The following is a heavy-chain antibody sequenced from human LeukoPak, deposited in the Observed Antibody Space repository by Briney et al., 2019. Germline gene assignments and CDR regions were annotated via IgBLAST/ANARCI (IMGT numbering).Heavy chain of an antibody. CDR1: GYTFTGYY. J-gene: IGHJ4*02. CDR3: ATGNSYPGY. CDR2: INPNNGAT. D-gene: IGHD2-2*02. V-gene: IGHV1-2*06. Sequence: ASVEVSCKASGYTFTGYYMHWVRQAPGQGLEWMGRINPNNGATNYAQKLQGRVTITGDTSISTAYMELSSLRSEDTAVYYCATGNSYPGYWGQGTLVTVSS.